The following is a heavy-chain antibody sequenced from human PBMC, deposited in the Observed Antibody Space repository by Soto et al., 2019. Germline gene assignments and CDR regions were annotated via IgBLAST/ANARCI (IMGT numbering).Heavy chain of an antibody. CDR2: INPNSGGT. CDR3: ARDYLHDFWSGYDFDY. CDR1: GYTFTGYY. V-gene: IGHV1-2*02. Sequence: QVQLVQSGAEVKKPGASVKVSCKASGYTFTGYYMHWVRQAPGQGLEWMGWINPNSGGTNYAQKFQGRVTMTRDTTIRTAYMELSRLRSDDTAVYYCARDYLHDFWSGYDFDYWGQGTLVTVSS. D-gene: IGHD3-3*01. J-gene: IGHJ4*02.